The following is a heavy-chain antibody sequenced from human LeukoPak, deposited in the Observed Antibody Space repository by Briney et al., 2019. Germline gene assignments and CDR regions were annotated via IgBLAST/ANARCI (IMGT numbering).Heavy chain of an antibody. CDR2: IYYSGST. CDR1: GGSISNYC. Sequence: PSETLSLTCTVSGGSISNYCWNWIRQPPGEGLEWIGYIYYSGSTNYNPSLKSRVTISVDTSKNQFSLNLSSMTAADTAVYYCARRGSKEWLGFNYWGQGTLVTVSS. D-gene: IGHD6-19*01. CDR3: ARRGSKEWLGFNY. V-gene: IGHV4-59*08. J-gene: IGHJ4*02.